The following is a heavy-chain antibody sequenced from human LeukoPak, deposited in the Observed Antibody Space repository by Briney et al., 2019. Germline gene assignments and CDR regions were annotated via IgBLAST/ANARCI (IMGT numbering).Heavy chain of an antibody. V-gene: IGHV4-39*01. J-gene: IGHJ4*02. D-gene: IGHD3/OR15-3a*01. CDR1: SLTCTDSY. CDR3: ARQTGSGLFILP. CDR2: IYYSGNT. Sequence: SLTCTDSYWGWIRQPPGKGLEWIGSIYYSGNTYYNASLKSQVSISIDTSKNQFSLRLTSVTAADTAVYYCARQTGSGLFILPGGQGTLVTVSS.